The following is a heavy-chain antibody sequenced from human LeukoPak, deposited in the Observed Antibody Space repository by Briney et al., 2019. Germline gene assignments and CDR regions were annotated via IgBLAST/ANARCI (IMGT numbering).Heavy chain of an antibody. CDR3: ARVESDYARQGLVDY. CDR2: IYYSGST. Sequence: SETLSLTCTVSGGSISSSSYYWGWIRQPPGKGLEWIGSIYYSGSTYYNPSLKSRVTISVDTSKNQFSLKLSSVTAADTAVYYCARVESDYARQGLVDYWGQGTLVTVSS. D-gene: IGHD4-17*01. J-gene: IGHJ4*02. CDR1: GGSISSSSYY. V-gene: IGHV4-39*07.